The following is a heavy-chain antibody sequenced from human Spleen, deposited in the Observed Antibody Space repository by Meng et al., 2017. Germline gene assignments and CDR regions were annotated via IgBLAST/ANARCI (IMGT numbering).Heavy chain of an antibody. J-gene: IGHJ4*02. CDR3: ARVSVVVTATIDY. CDR1: GFTFSDYY. V-gene: IGHV3-11*01. CDR2: ISSSGSTI. Sequence: QVQLVESGGGLVMPGGSLRLSRAASGFTFSDYYMSWIRQAPGKGLEWVSYISSSGSTIFYADSVKGRFTLSRDSAKNSLYLQMNGLRAEDTAVYYCARVSVVVTATIDYWGQGTLVTVSS. D-gene: IGHD2-21*02.